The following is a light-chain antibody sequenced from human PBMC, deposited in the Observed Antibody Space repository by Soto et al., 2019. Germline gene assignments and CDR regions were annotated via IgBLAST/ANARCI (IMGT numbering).Light chain of an antibody. Sequence: MTQSPVTLYLSPGERATLSCSASQSFRGLLACYQQKPGQSPRLLIYDASYRATGIPARFSGSGSGKDFILTISSLEPEDFAIYYCQQRSNWITFGQGTLLEIK. CDR1: QSFRGL. CDR2: DAS. J-gene: IGKJ5*01. V-gene: IGKV3-11*01. CDR3: QQRSNWIT.